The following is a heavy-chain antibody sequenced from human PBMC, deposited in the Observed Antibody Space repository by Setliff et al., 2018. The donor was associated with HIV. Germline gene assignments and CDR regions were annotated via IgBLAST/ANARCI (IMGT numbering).Heavy chain of an antibody. Sequence: SGPTLVNPTQTLTLTCTFSGFSLTPRGASVGWIRQPPGRALEWLALIYRNGDERYSASLQGRLSIAKDTSRNQVVLTLTNMSPDDTATYFCAHGRTGIAPPDFDYWGPGSLVTVSS. V-gene: IGHV2-5*01. D-gene: IGHD7-27*01. CDR2: IYRNGDE. CDR3: AHGRTGIAPPDFDY. J-gene: IGHJ4*02. CDR1: GFSLTPRGAS.